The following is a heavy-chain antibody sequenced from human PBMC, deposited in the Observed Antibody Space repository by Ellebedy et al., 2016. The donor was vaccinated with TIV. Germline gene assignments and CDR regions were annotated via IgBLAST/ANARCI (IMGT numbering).Heavy chain of an antibody. CDR3: ARGLTSQSDLDC. CDR1: GFTFSSYG. V-gene: IGHV1-2*02. D-gene: IGHD3-9*01. CDR2: VNSNSGGT. J-gene: IGHJ4*02. Sequence: MPGGSLRLSCATSGFTFSSYGMHWVRQAPGQGLEWMGCVNSNSGGTTNVQKFKGRVTMTSDKSINTAYMELRSLRSDDTAVYFCARGLTSQSDLDCWGQGTLVTVSS.